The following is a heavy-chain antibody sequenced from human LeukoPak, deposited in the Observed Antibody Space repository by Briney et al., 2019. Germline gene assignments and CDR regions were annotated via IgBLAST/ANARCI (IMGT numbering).Heavy chain of an antibody. CDR2: INHSGST. CDR1: GGSFSGYY. D-gene: IGHD6-19*01. V-gene: IGHV4-34*01. CDR3: ARRRRSGRKGYYYYYMDV. Sequence: SETLSLTCAVYGGSFSGYYWSWIRQPPGKGLEWIGEINHSGSTNYNPSLKSRVTISVDTSKNQFSLKLSSVTAADTAVYYCARRRRSGRKGYYYYYMDVWGKGTTVTISS. J-gene: IGHJ6*03.